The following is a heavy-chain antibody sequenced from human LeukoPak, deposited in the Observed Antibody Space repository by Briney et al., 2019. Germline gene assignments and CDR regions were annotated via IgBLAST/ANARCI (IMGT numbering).Heavy chain of an antibody. CDR3: ARVEDYDVLTGFDY. CDR1: GFTFSSYW. V-gene: IGHV3-7*01. CDR2: IKQDGREK. Sequence: GGSLRLSCAASGFTFSSYWMSWVRQAPGKGLEWVANIKQDGREKYYVDSVKGRFTISRDNAKNSLYLQMNSLRAEDTAVYYCARVEDYDVLTGFDYWGQGTLVTVSS. D-gene: IGHD3-9*01. J-gene: IGHJ4*02.